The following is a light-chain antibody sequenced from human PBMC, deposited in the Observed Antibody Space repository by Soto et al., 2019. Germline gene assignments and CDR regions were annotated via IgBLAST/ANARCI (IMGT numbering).Light chain of an antibody. CDR3: SSYTSSSTYV. CDR2: EVS. V-gene: IGLV2-18*02. Sequence: QSVLTQPPSVSGSPGQSVTISCTGTSSDVGSYNRVSWYQQPPGTAPKLLIYEVSNRPSGVPDRFSGSKSGNTASLTISGLQAEDEDDYYSSSYTSSSTYVFGSGTKLTVL. J-gene: IGLJ1*01. CDR1: SSDVGSYNR.